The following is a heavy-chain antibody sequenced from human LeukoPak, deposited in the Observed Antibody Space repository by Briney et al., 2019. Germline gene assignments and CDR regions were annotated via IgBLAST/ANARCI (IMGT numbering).Heavy chain of an antibody. V-gene: IGHV3-21*01. CDR3: ARGSCSSTSCHEDY. Sequence: GGSLRLSCAASGFTFSSYSMNWVRQARGKGLEWVSSISSSSSYIYYADSVKGRFTISRDNAKNSLYLQMNSLRAEDTAVYYCARGSCSSTSCHEDYWGQGTLVTVSS. CDR2: ISSSSSYI. J-gene: IGHJ4*02. CDR1: GFTFSSYS. D-gene: IGHD2-2*01.